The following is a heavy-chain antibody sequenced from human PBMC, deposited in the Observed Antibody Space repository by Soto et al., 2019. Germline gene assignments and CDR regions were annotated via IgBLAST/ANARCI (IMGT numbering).Heavy chain of an antibody. V-gene: IGHV4-34*01. CDR2: INHSGST. CDR1: GGSFSGYY. D-gene: IGHD2-8*02. Sequence: SETLSLTCAVYGGSFSGYYWTWIRQPPGTGLEWIGEINHSGSTNYNPSLKSRVTISVDTSKNQFSLKLTSVTAADTAVYYCARDKPTGPSDYWGQGPLVTLSS. CDR3: ARDKPTGPSDY. J-gene: IGHJ4*02.